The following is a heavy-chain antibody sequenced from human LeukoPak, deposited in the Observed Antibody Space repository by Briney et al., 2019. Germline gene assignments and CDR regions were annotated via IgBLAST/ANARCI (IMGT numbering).Heavy chain of an antibody. CDR1: SGSIDTYD. Sequence: SETLSLTCTVSSGSIDTYDWNWIRQPPGKGLEWIGYIDYSGSTSYIPSLESRVSISVDTSKNQFSLKLSSVTAADTAVYYRARRGQFYGSGSYLGHWGQGTLVTVSS. CDR2: IDYSGST. V-gene: IGHV4-59*12. J-gene: IGHJ4*02. CDR3: ARRGQFYGSGSYLGH. D-gene: IGHD3-10*01.